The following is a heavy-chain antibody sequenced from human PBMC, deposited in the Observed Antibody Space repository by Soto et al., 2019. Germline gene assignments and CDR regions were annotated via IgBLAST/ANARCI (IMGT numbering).Heavy chain of an antibody. Sequence: EVQLVESGGGLVQPGRSLSLSCAASGFTIDDYAMHWVRQAPGKGLEWVSGISWNSGSIGYADSVQGRFTISRDNAKNYLWLQMSSLGAVDTALYYCAKDTLKNHGGNSYFQHWGQGALVTVGS. CDR2: ISWNSGSI. V-gene: IGHV3-9*01. D-gene: IGHD2-21*02. CDR3: AKDTLKNHGGNSYFQH. J-gene: IGHJ1*01. CDR1: GFTIDDYA.